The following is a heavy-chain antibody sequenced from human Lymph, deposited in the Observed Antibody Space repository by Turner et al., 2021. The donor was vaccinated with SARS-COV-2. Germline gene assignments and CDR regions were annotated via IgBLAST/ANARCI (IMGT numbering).Heavy chain of an antibody. J-gene: IGHJ5*02. CDR1: GGSINSNY. CDR2: IYYRGST. CDR3: ARETVNNWVDP. V-gene: IGHV4-59*01. D-gene: IGHD2-21*02. Sequence: QVQLQESGPRLVKPLETLSLPCTVSGGSINSNYWSWIRQPPGKRLEWIGYIYYRGSTNYNPSLKSRVTISVDTSKNQFSLKLTSVTAADTAIYDCARETVNNWVDPWGQGILVTVSS.